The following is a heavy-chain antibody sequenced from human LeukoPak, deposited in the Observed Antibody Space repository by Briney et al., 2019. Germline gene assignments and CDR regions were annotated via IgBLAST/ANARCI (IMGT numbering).Heavy chain of an antibody. V-gene: IGHV4-34*01. CDR3: ARENIYDYVWGSYRTDAFDI. D-gene: IGHD3-16*02. Sequence: SETLSLTCAVYGGSSSGYYWSWIRQPPGKGLEWIGEINHSGSTNYNPSLKSRVTISVDTSKNQFSLKLSSVTAADTAVYYCARENIYDYVWGSYRTDAFDIWGQGTMVTVSS. CDR1: GGSSSGYY. CDR2: INHSGST. J-gene: IGHJ3*02.